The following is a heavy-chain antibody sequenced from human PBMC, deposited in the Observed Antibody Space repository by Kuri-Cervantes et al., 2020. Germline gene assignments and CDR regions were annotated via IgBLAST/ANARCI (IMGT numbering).Heavy chain of an antibody. Sequence: GGSLRLSCAASGFTFDDYAMHWVRQVPGKALEWVSSISWNSGDIGYADSVKGRFTISRDNAKNSLYLQMNSLKTDDTALYYCAKDFYDFGAFYYIMDVWGKGTTVTVSS. CDR2: ISWNSGDI. J-gene: IGHJ6*03. CDR1: GFTFDDYA. V-gene: IGHV3-9*01. CDR3: AKDFYDFGAFYYIMDV. D-gene: IGHD5/OR15-5a*01.